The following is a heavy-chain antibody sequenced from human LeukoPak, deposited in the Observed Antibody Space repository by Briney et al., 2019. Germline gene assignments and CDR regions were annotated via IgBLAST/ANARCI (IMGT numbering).Heavy chain of an antibody. CDR3: ARFASAGTLF. D-gene: IGHD1-1*01. Sequence: ASVKVSCKASGYTFTGYYMHWVRQAPGQGLEWMGWINPNSGGTNYAQKFQGRVTMTRDTSISTACMELSRLRSDVTAVYYCARFASAGTLFWGQGTLVTVSS. J-gene: IGHJ4*02. CDR1: GYTFTGYY. CDR2: INPNSGGT. V-gene: IGHV1-2*02.